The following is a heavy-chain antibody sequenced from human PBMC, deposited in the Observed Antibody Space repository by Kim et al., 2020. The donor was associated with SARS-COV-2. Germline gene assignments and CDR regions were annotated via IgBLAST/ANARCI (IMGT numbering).Heavy chain of an antibody. J-gene: IGHJ4*02. CDR3: ARGAYGDVSFDY. V-gene: IGHV1-18*01. Sequence: YAQKVQGRVTMTTDTSTNTADMELGSLRSDDTAMYYCARGAYGDVSFDYWGQGTLVTVSS. D-gene: IGHD4-17*01.